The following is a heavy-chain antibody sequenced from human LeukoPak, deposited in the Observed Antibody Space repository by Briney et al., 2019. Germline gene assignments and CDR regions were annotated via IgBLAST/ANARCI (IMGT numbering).Heavy chain of an antibody. CDR3: ARVHCSSTSCPDVDP. CDR1: GYTFTSYG. J-gene: IGHJ5*02. D-gene: IGHD2-2*01. CDR2: ISAYNGNT. Sequence: ASVKVSCTASGYTFTSYGSSWVRQAPGQGLEWMGWISAYNGNTNYAQKLQGRVTMTTDTSTSTAYMELRSLRSDDTAVYYCARVHCSSTSCPDVDPWGQGTLVTVSS. V-gene: IGHV1-18*01.